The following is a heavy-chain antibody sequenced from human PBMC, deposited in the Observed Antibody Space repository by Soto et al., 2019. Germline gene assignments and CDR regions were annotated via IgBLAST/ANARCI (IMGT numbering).Heavy chain of an antibody. CDR2: VNPNNGHT. CDR1: GYTFTSYD. Sequence: QVQLVQSGAEVKKPGASVKVSCKASGYTFTSYDINWVRQATGQGLEWMGWVNPNNGHTGYAQKFQGRVTMTRNTSISTAYMELDSLRSEDTAVYYCVRLFYYRSRSWVEWGQGTLVTVSS. CDR3: VRLFYYRSRSWVE. V-gene: IGHV1-8*01. D-gene: IGHD3-10*01. J-gene: IGHJ4*02.